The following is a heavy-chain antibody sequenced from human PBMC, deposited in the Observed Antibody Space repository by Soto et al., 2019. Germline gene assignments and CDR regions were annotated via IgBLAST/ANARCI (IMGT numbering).Heavy chain of an antibody. CDR2: ISXYNGNX. CDR1: GYTFTSYG. D-gene: IGHD3-16*01. V-gene: IGHV1-18*01. CDR3: ARDLLWGHDAFDI. J-gene: IGHJ3*02. Sequence: XVKVSCKASGYTFTSYGISWVRQAPGQVLEWMGWISXYNGNXNYAKKIQGRXXMTTDKSXXKAYMELRSLRSDETAVYYCARDLLWGHDAFDIWGQGTMVTVSS.